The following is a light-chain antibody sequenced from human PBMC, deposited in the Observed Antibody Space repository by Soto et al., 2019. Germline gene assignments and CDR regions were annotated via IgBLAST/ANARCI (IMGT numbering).Light chain of an antibody. CDR1: SSDVGSYNR. Sequence: QSALTQPPSVSGSPGQSVTISCTGTSSDVGSYNRVSWYQQPPGTAPKLMIYEVSNRPSGVPDRFSGSKSGNTASLTISGLQAEEEADYYFNSYTSSSTYVFGTGTKLTVL. CDR3: NSYTSSSTYV. J-gene: IGLJ1*01. CDR2: EVS. V-gene: IGLV2-18*02.